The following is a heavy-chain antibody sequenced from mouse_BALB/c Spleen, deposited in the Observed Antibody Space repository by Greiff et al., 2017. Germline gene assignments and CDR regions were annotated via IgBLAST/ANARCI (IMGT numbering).Heavy chain of an antibody. V-gene: IGHV5-17*02. Sequence: EVQLVESGGGLVQPGGSRKLSCAASGFTFSSFGMHWVRQAPEKGLEWVAYISSGSSTIYYADTVKGRFTISRDNPKNTLFLQMTSLRSEDTAMYYCARSSPYGKEYGDYWGQGTSVTVSS. CDR3: ARSSPYGKEYGDY. J-gene: IGHJ4*01. CDR2: ISSGSSTI. D-gene: IGHD1-1*01. CDR1: GFTFSSFG.